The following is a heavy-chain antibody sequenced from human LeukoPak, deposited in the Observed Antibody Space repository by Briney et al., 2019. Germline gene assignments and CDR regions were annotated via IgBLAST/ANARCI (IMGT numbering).Heavy chain of an antibody. V-gene: IGHV4-34*01. J-gene: IGHJ6*03. CDR2: INHSGST. CDR3: ARDGAVAGTLFAYYFYYMDV. Sequence: SETLSLTCAVYGGSFSGYYWSWIRQPPGKGLEWIGEINHSGSTNYNPSLKSRVTISVDTSKNQFSLKLSSVTAADTAVYYCARDGAVAGTLFAYYFYYMDVWGKGTTVTISS. D-gene: IGHD6-19*01. CDR1: GGSFSGYY.